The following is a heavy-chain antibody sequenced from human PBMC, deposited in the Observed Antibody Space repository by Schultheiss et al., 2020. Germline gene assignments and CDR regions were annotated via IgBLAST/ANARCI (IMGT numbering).Heavy chain of an antibody. V-gene: IGHV4-34*01. CDR2: IYYSGST. D-gene: IGHD6-19*01. CDR1: GGSFSGYY. Sequence: SETLSLTCAVYGGSFSGYYWSWIRQPPGKGLEWIGYIYYSGSTYYNPSLKSRVTISVDTSKNQFSLKLSSVTAADTAVYYCARGEWLGLWGQGTLVTVSS. J-gene: IGHJ4*02. CDR3: ARGEWLGL.